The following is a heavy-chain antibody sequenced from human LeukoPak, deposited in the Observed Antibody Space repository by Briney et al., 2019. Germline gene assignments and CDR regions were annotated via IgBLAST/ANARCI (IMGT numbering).Heavy chain of an antibody. CDR3: ARDPVATSRRIGYFDY. J-gene: IGHJ4*02. Sequence: GGSLRLSCAASGFTFSSYAMHWVRQAPGKGLEWAAVISYDGSNKYYADSVKGRFTISRDNSKNTLYLQMNSLRAEDTAVYYCARDPVATSRRIGYFDYWGQGILVTVSS. CDR2: ISYDGSNK. V-gene: IGHV3-30*04. CDR1: GFTFSSYA. D-gene: IGHD5-12*01.